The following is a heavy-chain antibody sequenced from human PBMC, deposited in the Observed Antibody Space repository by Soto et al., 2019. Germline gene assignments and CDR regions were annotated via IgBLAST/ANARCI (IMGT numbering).Heavy chain of an antibody. Sequence: SVKVSCKVSGDSFSKYTVNWVRQAPRQGLEWMGGIIPRFGTTNYAPTLQDRVTITADESMNTVYMELSSLRSEDTALYYCARGRGLYNSGRSQLDSWGQGTLVTV. D-gene: IGHD1-26*01. J-gene: IGHJ4*02. V-gene: IGHV1-69*13. CDR3: ARGRGLYNSGRSQLDS. CDR1: GDSFSKYT. CDR2: IIPRFGTT.